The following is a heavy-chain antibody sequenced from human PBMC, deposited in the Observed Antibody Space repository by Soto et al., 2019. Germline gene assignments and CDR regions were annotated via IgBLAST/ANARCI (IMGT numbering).Heavy chain of an antibody. D-gene: IGHD3-16*01. Sequence: KPSETLSLTCTVSGGSISSYYWSWIRQPPGKGLEWIGYIYYSGSTNYNPSLKSRVTISVDTSKNQFSLKLSSVTAADTAVYYCARDMNFDYWGQGTLVTVSS. V-gene: IGHV4-59*01. J-gene: IGHJ4*02. CDR1: GGSISSYY. CDR2: IYYSGST. CDR3: ARDMNFDY.